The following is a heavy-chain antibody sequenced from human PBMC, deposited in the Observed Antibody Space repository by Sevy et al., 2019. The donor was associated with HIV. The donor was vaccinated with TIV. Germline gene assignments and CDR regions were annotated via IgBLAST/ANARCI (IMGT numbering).Heavy chain of an antibody. V-gene: IGHV3-21*04. Sequence: GGSLRLSCAASGFTFGSYSMNWVRQAPGKGLEWVSSISSRTDYIYYADSMRGRFTISRDDAKKSLQLEMNSLRVADTAVYYCAKGYCSGGTCPRDYYYYGMDVWGQGTTVTVSS. J-gene: IGHJ6*02. CDR1: GFTFGSYS. D-gene: IGHD2-15*01. CDR3: AKGYCSGGTCPRDYYYYGMDV. CDR2: ISSRTDYI.